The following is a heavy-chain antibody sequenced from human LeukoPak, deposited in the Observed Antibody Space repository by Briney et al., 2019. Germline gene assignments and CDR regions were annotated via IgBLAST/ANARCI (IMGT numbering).Heavy chain of an antibody. CDR3: ARDRWEPENWFDR. J-gene: IGHJ5*02. CDR1: GFTFNTYT. V-gene: IGHV3-21*01. Sequence: PGGSPRLSCAASGFTFNTYTMSWVRQAPGKGLEWVSSITSSSSYIHYADSARGRFTISRDNSKNSLYLQMNSLRDEDTAVYYCARDRWEPENWFDRWGQGTLVTVSS. CDR2: ITSSSSYI. D-gene: IGHD1-26*01.